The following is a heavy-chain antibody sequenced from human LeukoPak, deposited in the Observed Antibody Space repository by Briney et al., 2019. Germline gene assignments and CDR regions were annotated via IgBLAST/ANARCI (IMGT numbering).Heavy chain of an antibody. CDR2: ISYDGSNK. J-gene: IGHJ4*02. CDR1: GFTFSSYA. D-gene: IGHD3-10*01. V-gene: IGHV3-30-3*01. Sequence: GGSLRLSCADSGFTFSSYAMHWVRQAPGKGLEWVAVISYDGSNKYYADSVKGRFTISRDNSKNTLYLQMNSLRAEDTAVYYCARDSGGSGSYYGYWGQGTLVTVPS. CDR3: ARDSGGSGSYYGY.